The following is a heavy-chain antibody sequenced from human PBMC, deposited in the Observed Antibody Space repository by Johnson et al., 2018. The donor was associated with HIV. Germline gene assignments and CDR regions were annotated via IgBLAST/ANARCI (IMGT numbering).Heavy chain of an antibody. D-gene: IGHD3-10*01. CDR3: AGGYGSGSGDAFDI. Sequence: VQLVESGGRVVRPGGSLTLSCAASGFSFDDYGMTWVRQIAGKGLEWVSGINWNGDNTGYADSVKCRFTISRDNAKNSLYLQMNSLRAEDTAVYYCAGGYGSGSGDAFDIWGQGTMVTVSS. V-gene: IGHV3-20*04. CDR1: GFSFDDYG. CDR2: INWNGDNT. J-gene: IGHJ3*02.